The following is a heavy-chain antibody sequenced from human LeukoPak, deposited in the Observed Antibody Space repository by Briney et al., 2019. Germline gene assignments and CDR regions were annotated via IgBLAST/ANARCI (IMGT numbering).Heavy chain of an antibody. D-gene: IGHD5-18*01. V-gene: IGHV3-20*04. J-gene: IGHJ4*02. Sequence: GGSLRLSCAASGFTFDDYGMSWVRQAPGKGLEWVSGINWNGGSTGYAASVKGRFTISRDNAKNSLYLQMNSLRAEDTALYYCARDLRIQLWTAFDYWGQGTLVTVSS. CDR3: ARDLRIQLWTAFDY. CDR2: INWNGGST. CDR1: GFTFDDYG.